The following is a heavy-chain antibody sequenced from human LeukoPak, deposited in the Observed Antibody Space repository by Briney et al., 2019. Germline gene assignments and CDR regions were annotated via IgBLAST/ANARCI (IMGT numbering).Heavy chain of an antibody. CDR3: ARDRGDGYCDY. CDR2: IYYSGST. CDR1: GGSISSGDYY. D-gene: IGHD3-10*01. Sequence: PSETLSLTCTVSGGSISSGDYYWSWIRQPAGKGLEWIGYIYYSGSTNYNPSLKSRVTISVDTSKNQFSLKLSSVTAADTAVYYCARDRGDGYCDYWGQGTLVTVSS. J-gene: IGHJ4*02. V-gene: IGHV4-61*08.